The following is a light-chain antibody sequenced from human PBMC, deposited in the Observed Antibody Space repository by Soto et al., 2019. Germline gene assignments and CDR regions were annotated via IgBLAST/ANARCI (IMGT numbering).Light chain of an antibody. J-gene: IGLJ3*02. Sequence: QSALTQPASVSGSPGQSITISCTGTSSDVGAYNYVSWYQQHPGKAPKLMIYEVSKRPSGVSDRFSGSKSGNTASLTVSGLQAEDEADYYCSSYISSGTRVFGGGTKVTVL. CDR1: SSDVGAYNY. V-gene: IGLV2-14*01. CDR2: EVS. CDR3: SSYISSGTRV.